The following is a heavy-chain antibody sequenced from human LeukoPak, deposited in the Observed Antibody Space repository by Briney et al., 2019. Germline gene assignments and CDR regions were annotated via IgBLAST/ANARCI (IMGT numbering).Heavy chain of an antibody. CDR2: INHSGST. CDR3: VHSTFGELLFDY. Sequence: ASETLSLTCAVYGGSFSGYYWSWIRQPPGKGLEWIGEINHSGSTNYNPSLKSRVTISVDTSKNQFSPKLSSVTAADTAVYYCVHSTFGELLFDYWGQGTLVTVSS. D-gene: IGHD3-10*01. CDR1: GGSFSGYY. V-gene: IGHV4-34*01. J-gene: IGHJ4*02.